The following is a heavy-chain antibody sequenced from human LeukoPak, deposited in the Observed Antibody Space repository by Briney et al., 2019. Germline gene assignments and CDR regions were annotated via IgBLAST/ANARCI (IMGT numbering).Heavy chain of an antibody. V-gene: IGHV3-48*03. D-gene: IGHD1-26*01. J-gene: IGHJ4*02. Sequence: GGSLRLSCATSGFTFSSYEMNWVPQSPGKGVEWLSYITTSGTSTYYADSVKGRFTISRDNRKTALTLQMNSLRAEDTAVYYCVVHSATSCYWGQGTLVTVSS. CDR3: VVHSATSCY. CDR2: ITTSGTST. CDR1: GFTFSSYE.